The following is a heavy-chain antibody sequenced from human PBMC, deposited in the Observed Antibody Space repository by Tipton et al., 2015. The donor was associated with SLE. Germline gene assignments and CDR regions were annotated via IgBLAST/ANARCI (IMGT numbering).Heavy chain of an antibody. CDR3: ARNKAVAGTVIEY. CDR2: IYYRGNT. J-gene: IGHJ4*02. CDR1: DDSFTSHY. D-gene: IGHD6-19*01. Sequence: GLVKPSETLSLTCTVSDDSFTSHYWSWIRQPPGKGLEWIGCIYYRGNTAYNTSLKSRVTMSVDTSKKQVSLKLSSVTAADTALYYCARNKAVAGTVIEYWGPGTLVTVSS. V-gene: IGHV4-59*11.